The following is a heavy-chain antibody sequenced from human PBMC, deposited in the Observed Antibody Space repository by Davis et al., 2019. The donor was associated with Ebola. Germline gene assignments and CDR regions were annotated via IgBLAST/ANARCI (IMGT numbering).Heavy chain of an antibody. J-gene: IGHJ4*02. V-gene: IGHV3-7*03. Sequence: GESLKISCAASGFTFSIYWMTWVRQAPGKGLEWVANIKQDGSQKYFVDSVKGRFTISRDNAKNSLYLQMNSLRAEDTAVYYCARGRSSDYWGQGTLVTVSS. D-gene: IGHD4-17*01. CDR3: ARGRSSDY. CDR2: IKQDGSQK. CDR1: GFTFSIYW.